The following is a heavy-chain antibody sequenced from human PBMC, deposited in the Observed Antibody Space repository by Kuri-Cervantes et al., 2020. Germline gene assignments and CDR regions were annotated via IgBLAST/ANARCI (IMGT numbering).Heavy chain of an antibody. CDR3: ARPPARYSSGWYGS. J-gene: IGHJ5*01. CDR2: ISSSGSTI. Sequence: GESLKISCAASGFTFSDYYMSWIRQAPGKGLEWVSYISSSGSTIYYADSVKGRFTISRDNAKNSLYLQMNSLKAEDTAVYYCARPPARYSSGWYGSWGQGTLVTVSS. CDR1: GFTFSDYY. V-gene: IGHV3-11*01. D-gene: IGHD6-19*01.